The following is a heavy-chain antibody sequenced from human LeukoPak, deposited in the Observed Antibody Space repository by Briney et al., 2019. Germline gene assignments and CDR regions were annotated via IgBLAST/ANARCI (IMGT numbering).Heavy chain of an antibody. Sequence: PGGSLRLSCAASGFTFSSYGMHWVRQAPGKGLEWVAFIRYDGSNKYYADSVKGRFTISRDNSKNTLYLQMNSLRAEDPAVYYCAKGRETMHYSMDVWGQGTTVTVSS. CDR1: GFTFSSYG. V-gene: IGHV3-30*02. CDR3: AKGRETMHYSMDV. J-gene: IGHJ6*02. D-gene: IGHD4/OR15-4a*01. CDR2: IRYDGSNK.